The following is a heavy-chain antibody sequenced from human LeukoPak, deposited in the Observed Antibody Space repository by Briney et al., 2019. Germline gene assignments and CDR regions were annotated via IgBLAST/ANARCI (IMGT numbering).Heavy chain of an antibody. CDR1: GGSFSGYY. CDR3: ARVDYDNKYNDYMDV. J-gene: IGHJ6*03. D-gene: IGHD3-22*01. CDR2: INHSGST. V-gene: IGHV4-34*01. Sequence: PSETLSLTCAVYGGSFSGYYWSWIRQPPGKGLEWIGEINHSGSTNYNPSLKSRVTISVDTSKHQFSLKLTSVTAADTAVYYCARVDYDNKYNDYMDVWGKGTTVTVSS.